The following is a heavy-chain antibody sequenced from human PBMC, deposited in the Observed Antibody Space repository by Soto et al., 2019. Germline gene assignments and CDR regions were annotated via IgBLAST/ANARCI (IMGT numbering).Heavy chain of an antibody. V-gene: IGHV1-69*13. Sequence: GPSVKVSCKASGGTFSSYAISWVRQAPGQGLEWMGGIIPIFGTANYAQKFQGRVTITADESTSTAYMGLSSLRSEDTAVYYCARERRDPKNYFDYWGQGTLVTVSS. CDR2: IIPIFGTA. CDR1: GGTFSSYA. J-gene: IGHJ4*02. CDR3: ARERRDPKNYFDY.